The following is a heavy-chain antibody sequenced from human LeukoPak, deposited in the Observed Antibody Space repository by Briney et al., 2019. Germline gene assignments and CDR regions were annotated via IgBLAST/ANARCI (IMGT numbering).Heavy chain of an antibody. V-gene: IGHV4-59*01. Sequence: PSETLSLTCTVSGGSISSYCWSWIRQPPGKGLEWIGYIYYSGSTNYNPSLKSRVTISVDTSKNQFSLKLSSVTAADTAVYYCARGKSELWFGELLGRFDPWGQGTLVTVSS. CDR2: IYYSGST. CDR3: ARGKSELWFGELLGRFDP. D-gene: IGHD3-10*01. J-gene: IGHJ5*02. CDR1: GGSISSYC.